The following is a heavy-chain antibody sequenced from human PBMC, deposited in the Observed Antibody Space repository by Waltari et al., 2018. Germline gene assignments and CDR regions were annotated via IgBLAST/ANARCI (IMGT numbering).Heavy chain of an antibody. V-gene: IGHV4-39*07. CDR2: LFYSGST. CDR1: GGSISSNSYY. Sequence: QLQLQESGPGLVKPSETLSLTCTVSGGSISSNSYYWGWIRQPPGTGLAWIGSLFYSGSTYYNPSLKSRVTISVDTSKNQFSLKLSSVSAADTAVYYCERERVGSSDYWGQGTLVTVSS. D-gene: IGHD1-26*01. J-gene: IGHJ4*02. CDR3: ERERVGSSDY.